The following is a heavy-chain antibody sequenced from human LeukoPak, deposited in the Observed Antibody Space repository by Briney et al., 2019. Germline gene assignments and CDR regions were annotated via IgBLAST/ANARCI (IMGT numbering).Heavy chain of an antibody. D-gene: IGHD6-19*01. CDR1: GFTFSSYA. V-gene: IGHV3-23*01. Sequence: GGSLRLSCAASGFTFSSYAMSWVRQAPGKGLEWVSAISGSGGSTYYADSVKGRFTISRDNSKNTLYLQMNSRRAEDTAVYYCAKDRYSSGWGSWYFDYWGQGTLVTVSS. CDR2: ISGSGGST. CDR3: AKDRYSSGWGSWYFDY. J-gene: IGHJ4*02.